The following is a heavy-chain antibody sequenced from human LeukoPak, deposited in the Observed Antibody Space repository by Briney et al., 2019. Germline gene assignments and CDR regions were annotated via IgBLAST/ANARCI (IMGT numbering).Heavy chain of an antibody. V-gene: IGHV3-30*01. J-gene: IGHJ6*03. Sequence: PGGSLRLSCAASGFTFRSYAMHWVRQAPGKGLEGVAVISYDGSNKYYADSVKGRFTISRDNSKNPLYLQMNSLRAEDTAVYYCARDGGSYFSFYYMDVWGKGATVTVSS. CDR3: ARDGGSYFSFYYMDV. CDR2: ISYDGSNK. CDR1: GFTFRSYA. D-gene: IGHD1-26*01.